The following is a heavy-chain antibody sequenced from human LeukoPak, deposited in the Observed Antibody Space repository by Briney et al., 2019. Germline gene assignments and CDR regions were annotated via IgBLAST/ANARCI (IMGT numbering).Heavy chain of an antibody. Sequence: SETLSLTCTVSGGSISSYYWGWIRQPPGKGLEWIGSIYYSGSTYYNPSLKSRVTISVDTSKNQFSLKLSSVTAADTAVYYCARDPVVVDYGSGSLRTRGFDPWGQGTLVTVSS. D-gene: IGHD3-10*01. J-gene: IGHJ5*02. V-gene: IGHV4-39*07. CDR3: ARDPVVVDYGSGSLRTRGFDP. CDR1: GGSISSYY. CDR2: IYYSGST.